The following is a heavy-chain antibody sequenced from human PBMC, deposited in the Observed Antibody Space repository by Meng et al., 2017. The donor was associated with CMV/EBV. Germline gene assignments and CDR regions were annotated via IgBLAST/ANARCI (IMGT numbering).Heavy chain of an antibody. CDR1: GGSISSYY. D-gene: IGHD4-17*01. J-gene: IGHJ4*02. V-gene: IGHV4-59*01. CDR3: ARGNDYGDYSLDY. CDR2: IYYSGST. Sequence: SETLSLTCTVSGGSISSYYWSWIRQPPGKGLEWIGYIYYSGSTNYNPSLKSRVTISVDTSKNQFSLKLSFVTAADTAVYYCARGNDYGDYSLDYWGQGTLVTVSS.